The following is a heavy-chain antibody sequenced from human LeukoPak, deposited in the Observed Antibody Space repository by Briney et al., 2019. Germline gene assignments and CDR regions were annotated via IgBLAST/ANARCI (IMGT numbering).Heavy chain of an antibody. CDR1: GYTFTGYY. Sequence: ASVKVSCKAFGYTFTGYYMHWVRQAPGQGLEWMGWINPNSGGTNYAQKFQGRVTMTRDTSISTAYMELSRLRSDDTAVYYCARALIYYYYYMDVWGKGTTVTISS. CDR2: INPNSGGT. J-gene: IGHJ6*03. V-gene: IGHV1-2*02. CDR3: ARALIYYYYYMDV.